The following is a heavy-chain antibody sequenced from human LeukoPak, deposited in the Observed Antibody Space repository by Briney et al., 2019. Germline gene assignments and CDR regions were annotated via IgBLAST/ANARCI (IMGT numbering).Heavy chain of an antibody. CDR1: GFTFSTSA. Sequence: PGGSLRLSCSASGFTFSTSAIHWVRQAPGKGLEYVSAISSNGGSTYYAGSVKGRFTISRDKSKNTLYLQMSSLRVEDTAVYYCAMGAIVATIDYWGQGTLVTVSS. J-gene: IGHJ4*02. D-gene: IGHD5-12*01. V-gene: IGHV3-64D*06. CDR3: AMGAIVATIDY. CDR2: ISSNGGST.